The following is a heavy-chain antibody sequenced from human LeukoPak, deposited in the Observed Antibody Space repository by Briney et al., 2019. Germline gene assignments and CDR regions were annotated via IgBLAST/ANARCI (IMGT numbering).Heavy chain of an antibody. CDR2: IYTSGIT. CDR3: ARSRYQLLPGYNWFDP. V-gene: IGHV4-61*02. Sequence: PSETLSLTCTVSGGSISSGSYYWSWIRQPAGKGLEWIGRIYTSGITNYNPSLKSRVTISVDTSKNQFSLKLSSVTAADTAVYYCARSRYQLLPGYNWFDPWGQGTLVTVSS. CDR1: GGSISSGSYY. J-gene: IGHJ5*02. D-gene: IGHD2-2*01.